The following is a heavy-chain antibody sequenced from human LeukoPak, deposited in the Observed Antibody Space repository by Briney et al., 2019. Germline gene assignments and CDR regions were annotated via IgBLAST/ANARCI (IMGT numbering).Heavy chain of an antibody. CDR1: GFTFSTYA. J-gene: IGHJ4*02. Sequence: GGSLRLSCAASGFTFSTYAMSWVRQAPGKGLGWVSAISGSSGGTYYADSVKGRFTISRDNSKNTLYLQMNSLRAEDTAVYYCARDQYVGATTAGDSDSWGQGTLVTVSS. V-gene: IGHV3-23*01. CDR3: ARDQYVGATTAGDSDS. D-gene: IGHD1-26*01. CDR2: ISGSSGGT.